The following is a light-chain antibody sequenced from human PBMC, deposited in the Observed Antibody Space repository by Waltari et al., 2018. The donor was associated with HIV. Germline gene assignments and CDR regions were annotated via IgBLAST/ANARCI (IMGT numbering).Light chain of an antibody. V-gene: IGKV3-20*01. CDR3: QQYGISPIYT. J-gene: IGKJ2*01. CDR2: GAS. Sequence: EIVLTQSPGTLSLSQGETATLSCRASQSVSSNYLAWYQQKPGQAPRLLIYGASSRATGIPDRFSGSGSGTDFTLTISRLEPEDFAVYYCQQYGISPIYTFGQGTKLEIK. CDR1: QSVSSNY.